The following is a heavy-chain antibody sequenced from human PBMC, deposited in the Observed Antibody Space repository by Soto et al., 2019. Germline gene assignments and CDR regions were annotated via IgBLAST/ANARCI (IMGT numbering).Heavy chain of an antibody. Sequence: EVQLLESGGDFVQPGRSLRLSCAASGFPFSNHAMSWVRQAPGKGLEWLSAISATGGSTYYADSVRGRISISRDNSKNTVFLQMDSLTAEDTAVYFFAKNYNWNFVVEYWGRGTLVTVS. J-gene: IGHJ4*02. V-gene: IGHV3-23*01. CDR3: AKNYNWNFVVEY. CDR1: GFPFSNHA. CDR2: ISATGGST. D-gene: IGHD1-7*01.